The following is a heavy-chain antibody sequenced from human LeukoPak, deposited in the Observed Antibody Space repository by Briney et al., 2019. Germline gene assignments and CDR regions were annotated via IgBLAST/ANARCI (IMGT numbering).Heavy chain of an antibody. CDR2: INHSGST. D-gene: IGHD3-3*01. Sequence: SETLSLTCAVYGGSFSGYYWSWIRQPPGKGLEWIGEINHSGSTNYNPSLKSRVTISVDTSKNQFSLKLSSVTAADTAVYYCARALRNDFWSGFVYFDYWGQGTLVTVSS. CDR3: ARALRNDFWSGFVYFDY. V-gene: IGHV4-34*01. J-gene: IGHJ4*02. CDR1: GGSFSGYY.